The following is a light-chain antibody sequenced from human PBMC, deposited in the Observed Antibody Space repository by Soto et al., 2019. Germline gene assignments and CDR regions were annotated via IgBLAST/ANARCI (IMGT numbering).Light chain of an antibody. Sequence: DIQMTQSPSTLSASVGDRVTITCRASQSTNVWLAWYQQKPGKAPKLLIYDASRLESGVPSRFSGSGSGTEFTLTISSLQPDVSGTDYCQQYKSRSGTFGQGTKVAI. V-gene: IGKV1-5*01. CDR1: QSTNVW. J-gene: IGKJ1*01. CDR3: QQYKSRSGT. CDR2: DAS.